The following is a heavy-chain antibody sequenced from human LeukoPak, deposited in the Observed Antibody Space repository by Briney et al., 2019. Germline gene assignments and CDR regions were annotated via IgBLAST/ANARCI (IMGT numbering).Heavy chain of an antibody. CDR1: GFTFDNFA. CDR2: ITGSGGST. Sequence: GGSLRLSCAPSGFTFDNFAMTWVRQAPGKGLEWVSEITGSGGSTYYADSVKGRLTVSRDNSKNTLYLQMNSLRAEDTAIYYCARELFDFDYWGQGTLVTVSS. CDR3: ARELFDFDY. V-gene: IGHV3-23*01. J-gene: IGHJ4*02. D-gene: IGHD3-10*01.